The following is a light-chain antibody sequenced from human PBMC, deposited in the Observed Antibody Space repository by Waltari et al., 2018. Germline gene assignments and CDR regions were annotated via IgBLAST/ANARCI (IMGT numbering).Light chain of an antibody. Sequence: QSVLTQPPSVSGDPGQRVTISCTGSSSNIGGYYVYWYQQFPGTAPKLLIYDNITRPSGISDGFSGSKSGTSASLTITGLQPGDEADYYCGAWDSSLSYIFGAGTRLTVL. J-gene: IGLJ1*01. CDR2: DNI. CDR1: SSNIGGYY. V-gene: IGLV1-51*01. CDR3: GAWDSSLSYI.